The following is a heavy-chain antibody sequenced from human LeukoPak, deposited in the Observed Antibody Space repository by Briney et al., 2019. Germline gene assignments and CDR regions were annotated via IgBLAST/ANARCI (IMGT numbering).Heavy chain of an antibody. CDR1: GXSINTYY. CDR3: ARDKSSSPYNWFDP. CDR2: IYSSGST. D-gene: IGHD6-13*01. V-gene: IGHV4-4*07. J-gene: IGHJ5*02. Sequence: PSETLSLTCTVSGXSINTYYWSWIRQPAGKGLEWIGRIYSSGSTNYNPSLRSRVTMSVDTSKNQFSLKLNSVTAADTAVYYCARDKSSSPYNWFDPWGQGTLVTVSS.